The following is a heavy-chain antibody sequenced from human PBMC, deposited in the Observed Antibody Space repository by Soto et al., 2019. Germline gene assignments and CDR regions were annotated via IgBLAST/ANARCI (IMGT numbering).Heavy chain of an antibody. CDR2: IYYSGST. J-gene: IGHJ4*02. CDR3: ARATAMVFVSDY. V-gene: IGHV4-39*01. CDR1: GGSISSSSYY. Sequence: PSETLSLTCTVSGGSISSSSYYWGWIRQPPGKGLEWIGSIYYSGSTYYNPSLKSRVTISVDTSKNQFSLKLGSVTAADTAVYYCARATAMVFVSDYWGQGTLVTVSS. D-gene: IGHD5-18*01.